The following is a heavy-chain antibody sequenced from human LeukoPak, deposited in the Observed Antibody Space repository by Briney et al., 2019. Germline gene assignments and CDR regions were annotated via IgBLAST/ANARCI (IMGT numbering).Heavy chain of an antibody. V-gene: IGHV4-59*12. J-gene: IGHJ5*02. CDR3: ARDVTYHGGDWFDP. D-gene: IGHD4-23*01. CDR1: GGSISSYY. CDR2: IYYSGST. Sequence: SETLPLTCTVSGGSISSYYWSWMRQPPGKGLEWIGYIYYSGSTNYNPSLKSRVTISVDTSKNQFSLKLSSVTAADTAVYYCARDVTYHGGDWFDPWGQGTLVTVSS.